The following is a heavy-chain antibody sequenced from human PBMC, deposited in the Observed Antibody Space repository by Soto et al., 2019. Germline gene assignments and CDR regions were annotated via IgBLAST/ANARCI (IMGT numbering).Heavy chain of an antibody. CDR3: ARHSGMKWLRGQFDY. CDR2: IYYSGST. Sequence: SETLSLTCTVSGGSISSYYWSWIRQPPGKGLEWIGYIYYSGSTNYNPSLKSRVTISVDTSKNQFSLKLSSVTAADTAVYYCARHSGMKWLRGQFDYWGQGTLVTVSS. CDR1: GGSISSYY. D-gene: IGHD5-12*01. V-gene: IGHV4-59*08. J-gene: IGHJ4*02.